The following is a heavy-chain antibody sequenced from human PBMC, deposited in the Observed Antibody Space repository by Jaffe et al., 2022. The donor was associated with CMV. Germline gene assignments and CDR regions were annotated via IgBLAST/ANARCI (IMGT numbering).Heavy chain of an antibody. CDR1: GFTFSDYA. V-gene: IGHV3-23*01. CDR3: VKDGQSWNQRWDDFDI. J-gene: IGHJ3*02. Sequence: EVQLLESGGDLVHPGGSLRLSCAASGFTFSDYAMSWVRQAPGKGLEWVSSMGGGADQTYYVDSVKGRFTISRDNSKNTMYLQMNSLRAEDTAVYYCVKDGQSWNQRWDDFDIWGQGTMVTVSS. CDR2: MGGGADQT. D-gene: IGHD1-1*01.